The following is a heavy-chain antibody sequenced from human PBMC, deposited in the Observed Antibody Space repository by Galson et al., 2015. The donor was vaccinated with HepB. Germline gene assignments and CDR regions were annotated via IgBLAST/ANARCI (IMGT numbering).Heavy chain of an antibody. Sequence: VQLLATGPGLVQTSETLSFPCPVSGGSISSYYWRWIRQPPGKGLEWIEYIYCSGSTNYNPSHKSRVTISGDTSKSQFSLKLSSVTAADTAVYYCAREEEDCSSTSCYRAEYFQHWGQGTLVTVSS. CDR3: AREEEDCSSTSCYRAEYFQH. D-gene: IGHD2-2*02. J-gene: IGHJ1*01. V-gene: IGHV4-59*12. CDR1: GGSISSYY. CDR2: IYCSGST.